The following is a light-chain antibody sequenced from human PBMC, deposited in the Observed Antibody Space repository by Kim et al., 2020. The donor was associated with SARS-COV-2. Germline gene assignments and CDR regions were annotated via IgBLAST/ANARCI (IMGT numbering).Light chain of an antibody. V-gene: IGLV6-57*03. CDR2: EDY. J-gene: IGLJ2*01. CDR3: QSYDDTIVV. Sequence: GRPVTSSCIRSSGTVASSYVQWFQQRPGSVPTTVIFEDYQRPSGVPDRFSGSVDSSSNSASLTISGLKTEDEGNYYCQSYDDTIVVFGGGTQLTVL. CDR1: SGTVASSY.